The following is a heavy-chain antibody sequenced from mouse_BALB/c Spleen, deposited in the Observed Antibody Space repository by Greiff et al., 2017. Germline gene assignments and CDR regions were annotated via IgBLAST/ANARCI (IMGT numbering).Heavy chain of an antibody. Sequence: QVQLQQSGAELVRPGASVTLSCKASGYTFTDYEMHWVKQTPVHGLEWIGAIDPETGGTAYNQKFKGKATLTPDKSSSTAYMELRSLTSEDSAVYYCTSSYLGDYYFDYWGQGTTLTVSS. J-gene: IGHJ2*01. V-gene: IGHV1-15*01. CDR2: IDPETGGT. D-gene: IGHD3-3*01. CDR1: GYTFTDYE. CDR3: TSSYLGDYYFDY.